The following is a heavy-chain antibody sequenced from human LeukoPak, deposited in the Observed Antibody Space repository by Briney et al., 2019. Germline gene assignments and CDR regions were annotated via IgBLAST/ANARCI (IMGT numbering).Heavy chain of an antibody. CDR3: SRNGLVDFDY. V-gene: IGHV3-49*04. J-gene: IGHJ4*02. CDR2: IRRRAYGGAA. CDR1: GFAFDGFA. Sequence: GGSLRLSCTTSGFAFDGFAMSWVRQPAGKGLEWVGFIRRRAYGGAAEYAASVKGRFIISRDDSKGIAYLQMNSLKTEDTAVYYCSRNGLVDFDYWGQGSRVIVSP.